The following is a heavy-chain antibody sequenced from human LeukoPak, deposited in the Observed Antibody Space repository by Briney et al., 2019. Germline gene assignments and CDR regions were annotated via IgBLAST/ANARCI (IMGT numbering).Heavy chain of an antibody. CDR3: ARVSRRYYYDSSGYLGY. Sequence: SGGSLRLSCAASGFTFSSYSMNWVRQAPGKGLEWVSYISSSSSTIYYADSVKGRFTISRDNAKNSLYLQMYSLRAEDTAVYYCARVSRRYYYDSSGYLGYWGQGTLVTVSS. J-gene: IGHJ4*02. V-gene: IGHV3-48*01. D-gene: IGHD3-22*01. CDR1: GFTFSSYS. CDR2: ISSSSSTI.